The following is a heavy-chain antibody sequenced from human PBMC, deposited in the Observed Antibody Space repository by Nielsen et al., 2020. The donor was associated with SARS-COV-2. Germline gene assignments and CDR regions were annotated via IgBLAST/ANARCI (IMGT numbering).Heavy chain of an antibody. CDR1: GFTFGDSI. J-gene: IGHJ6*02. Sequence: GGSLRLFCAASGFTFGDSIIHWVRQASGKGLEWVGRVRSKTNNYETAYAASVKGRFTISRDESKNMAYLQMTSLKTEDTAAYYCKHYYERDVWGQGTTVTVSS. CDR3: KHYYERDV. V-gene: IGHV3-73*01. CDR2: VRSKTNNYET.